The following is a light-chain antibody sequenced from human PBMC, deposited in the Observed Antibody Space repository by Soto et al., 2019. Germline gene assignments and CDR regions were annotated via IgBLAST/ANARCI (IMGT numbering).Light chain of an antibody. CDR2: AAS. Sequence: DIQMTQAPSFVSAFVGDRGTITCRASQVISSWLAWYQQKPGKAPKLLIYAASSLQSGVPSRFSGSESGTDFTLTISSLQPEDSATYYCQQASSFPLTFGGGTKVEIK. CDR3: QQASSFPLT. V-gene: IGKV1-12*01. CDR1: QVISSW. J-gene: IGKJ4*01.